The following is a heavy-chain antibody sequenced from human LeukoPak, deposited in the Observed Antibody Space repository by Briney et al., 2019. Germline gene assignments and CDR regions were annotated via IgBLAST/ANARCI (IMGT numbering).Heavy chain of an antibody. CDR1: GFTFSTYA. CDR3: ARGKYSSGWFDY. J-gene: IGHJ4*02. V-gene: IGHV3-64D*09. Sequence: PGGSLRLSCSASGFTFSTYAMHWVRQAPGKGLEYAPAVNGNGDDTYYADSVKGRFTISRDNSKNTLYLQMRSLRTEDTAVYYCARGKYSSGWFDYWGQGTLVTVSS. D-gene: IGHD6-19*01. CDR2: VNGNGDDT.